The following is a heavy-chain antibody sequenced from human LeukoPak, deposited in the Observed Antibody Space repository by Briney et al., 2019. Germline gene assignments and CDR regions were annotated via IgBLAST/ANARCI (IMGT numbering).Heavy chain of an antibody. CDR2: IRSKAYGGTT. CDR3: ASPMIGSGSYPGDDY. CDR1: GFTFGDYA. J-gene: IGHJ4*02. Sequence: GGSLRLSCTASGFTFGDYAMSWFRQAPGKGLEWVGFIRSKAYGGTTEYAASVKGRFTISRDDSKSIAYLQMNSLKTEDTAVYYCASPMIGSGSYPGDDYWGQGTLVTVSS. D-gene: IGHD3-10*01. V-gene: IGHV3-49*03.